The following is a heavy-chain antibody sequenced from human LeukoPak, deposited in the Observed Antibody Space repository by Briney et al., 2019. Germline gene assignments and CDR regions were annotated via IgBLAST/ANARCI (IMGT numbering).Heavy chain of an antibody. D-gene: IGHD6-19*01. J-gene: IGHJ5*02. V-gene: IGHV3-30*18. Sequence: SGGSLRLSCAASGFTFSSYGMQWVRQAAGKGLEWVAFISYVGSNRYYADSVKGRFTISRDNSKNTLYLQMNSLRAEDTAVDYCAKDEYSSGSNWFDPWGQGTLVTVSS. CDR3: AKDEYSSGSNWFDP. CDR1: GFTFSSYG. CDR2: ISYVGSNR.